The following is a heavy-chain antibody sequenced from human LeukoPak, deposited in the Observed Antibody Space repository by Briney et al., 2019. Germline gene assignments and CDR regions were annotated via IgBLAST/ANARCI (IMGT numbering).Heavy chain of an antibody. CDR3: ASGGMSGWYY. D-gene: IGHD6-19*01. CDR2: ISGSGSPI. CDR1: GXTFSNYA. Sequence: GGSLRLSCAASGXTFSNYAMNWVRQAPGKGLEWISYISGSGSPIYYADSMKGRFTISRDKAKNTLYMQMNSLRVEDTAVYCCASGGMSGWYYWGQGILVTVSP. V-gene: IGHV3-48*03. J-gene: IGHJ4*02.